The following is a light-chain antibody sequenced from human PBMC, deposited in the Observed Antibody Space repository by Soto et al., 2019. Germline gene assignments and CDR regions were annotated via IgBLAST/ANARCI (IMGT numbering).Light chain of an antibody. CDR3: QQYNNWPS. Sequence: EVVMTQSPATLSVSPGERATLSSRASQTVSRNLAWYQQPPGKAPRLLIYDISNRAAGVPARFSGSGSETEFTLTISSLQSEDSAVYFCQQYNNWPSFGQGTRLEIK. V-gene: IGKV3-15*01. CDR1: QTVSRN. CDR2: DIS. J-gene: IGKJ5*01.